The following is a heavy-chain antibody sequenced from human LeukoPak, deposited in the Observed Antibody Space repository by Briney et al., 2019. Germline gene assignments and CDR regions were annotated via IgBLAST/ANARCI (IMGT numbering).Heavy chain of an antibody. D-gene: IGHD6-19*01. CDR3: AKGSSGWSLDY. J-gene: IGHJ4*02. Sequence: GASVKVSCKASGYTFINHGISWVRQAPGQGLEWMGWTSTYNTNYIQEFQGRVTMTTDTSTSTAYMELRGLRSDDTAVYYCAKGSSGWSLDYWGQGTLVTVSS. CDR2: TSTYNT. CDR1: GYTFINHG. V-gene: IGHV1-18*01.